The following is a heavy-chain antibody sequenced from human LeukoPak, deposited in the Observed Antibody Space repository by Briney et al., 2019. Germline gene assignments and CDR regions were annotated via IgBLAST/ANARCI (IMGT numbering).Heavy chain of an antibody. CDR1: GYTFTNYA. CDR3: TRGIWSSHNKDYYFDY. V-gene: IGHV1-3*01. J-gene: IGHJ4*02. Sequence: ASVKASCKASGYTFTNYATNWVRQAPGQRLEWMGWINAGNGNTKSSQRFQDRVTITRDTSASTAYMELNSLRSEDTAVYYCTRGIWSSHNKDYYFDYWGQGSLVTVSS. CDR2: INAGNGNT. D-gene: IGHD2-2*01.